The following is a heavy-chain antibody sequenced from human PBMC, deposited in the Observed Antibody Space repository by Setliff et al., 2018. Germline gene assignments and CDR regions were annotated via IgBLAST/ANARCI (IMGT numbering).Heavy chain of an antibody. CDR2: INPNTGAA. CDR3: AVFNVTPTRKKYYSYLDV. CDR1: GYPFTGYY. D-gene: IGHD2-2*01. J-gene: IGHJ6*03. Sequence: ASVKVSCKAFGYPFTGYYYNHWVRQAPGQGPEWMGWINPNTGAAKYAQQFQGRVTMTRDMSLRTVYLDLSGLTSDDTAVYYCAVFNVTPTRKKYYSYLDVWGKGTTVTVSS. V-gene: IGHV1-2*02.